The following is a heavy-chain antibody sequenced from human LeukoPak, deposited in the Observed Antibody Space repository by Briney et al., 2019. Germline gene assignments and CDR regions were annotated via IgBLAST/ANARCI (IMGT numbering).Heavy chain of an antibody. Sequence: ASVKVSCKASGYTFTGYYMHWVRQAPGQGLEWMGWINPNSGNTGYAQKFQGRVTMTRNTSISTAYMELSSLRSEDTAVYYCARDPKYYYDSSGYYLDDYWGQGTLVTVSS. J-gene: IGHJ4*02. CDR2: INPNSGNT. CDR3: ARDPKYYYDSSGYYLDDY. D-gene: IGHD3-22*01. CDR1: GYTFTGYY. V-gene: IGHV1-8*02.